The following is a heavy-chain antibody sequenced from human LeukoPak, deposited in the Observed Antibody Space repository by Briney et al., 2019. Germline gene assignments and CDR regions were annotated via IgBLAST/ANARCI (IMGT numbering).Heavy chain of an antibody. CDR1: GFTFSNYN. V-gene: IGHV3-48*02. CDR2: ISTSGRAI. J-gene: IGHJ4*02. D-gene: IGHD3-22*01. CDR3: ARVPLYDRSGYYFDY. Sequence: PGGSLRLSCAASGFTFSNYNMNWVRQAPGKGLEWGSDISTSGRAIFYADSVKGRFTISRDNAKNSLFLQMNSLRDEDTAVYYCARVPLYDRSGYYFDYWGLGTLVTVSS.